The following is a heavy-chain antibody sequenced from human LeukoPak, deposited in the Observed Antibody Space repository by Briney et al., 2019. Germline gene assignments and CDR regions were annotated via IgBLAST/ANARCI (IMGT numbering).Heavy chain of an antibody. CDR2: ISSSSSTI. CDR1: GFTLSPYT. Sequence: GGSLRLSCAASGFTLSPYTMHWFRQPPGKGLQWVSYISSSSSTIYYADSVKGRFTISRDNAKNSLYLQMNSLRAEDTAVYYCARSAMVRGVIGEDYWGQGTLVTVSS. CDR3: ARSAMVRGVIGEDY. D-gene: IGHD3-10*01. V-gene: IGHV3-48*01. J-gene: IGHJ4*02.